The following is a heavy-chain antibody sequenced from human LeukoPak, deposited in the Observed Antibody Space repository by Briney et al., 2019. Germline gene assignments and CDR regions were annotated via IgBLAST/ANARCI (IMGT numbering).Heavy chain of an antibody. CDR2: IIPILGIA. CDR3: ARDQSKWYSSGWYGEDY. CDR1: GGTFSSYA. D-gene: IGHD6-19*01. Sequence: GASVKVSCKASGGTFSSYAIGWVRQAPGQGLEWMGRIIPILGIANYAQKFQGRVTITADKSTSTAYMELSSLRSEDTAVYYCARDQSKWYSSGWYGEDYWGQGTLVTVSS. V-gene: IGHV1-69*04. J-gene: IGHJ4*02.